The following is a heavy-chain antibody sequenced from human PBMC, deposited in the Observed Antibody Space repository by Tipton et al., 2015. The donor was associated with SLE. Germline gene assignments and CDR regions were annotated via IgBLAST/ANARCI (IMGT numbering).Heavy chain of an antibody. V-gene: IGHV4-38-2*01. Sequence: TLSLTCAVSGYSIRSGYYWGWIRQPPGKGLEWIGSIYHSGSTYYNPSLKSRVTISVDTSKNQFSLKLSSVTAADTAVYYCARVGVADYGDYPGGEGDYWGQGTLVTVSS. CDR2: IYHSGST. J-gene: IGHJ4*02. CDR1: GYSIRSGYY. CDR3: ARVGVADYGDYPGGEGDY. D-gene: IGHD4-17*01.